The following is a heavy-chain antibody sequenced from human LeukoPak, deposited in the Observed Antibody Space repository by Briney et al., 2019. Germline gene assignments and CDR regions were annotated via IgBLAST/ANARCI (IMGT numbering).Heavy chain of an antibody. D-gene: IGHD4-17*01. V-gene: IGHV3-23*01. Sequence: GGSLRLSCAASGYTFSSYAMSWVRQAPGKGLEWVSAISGSGGSTYYADSVKGRFTISRDNSKNTLYLQMNSLRAEDTAVYYCAKASSRYGDYDYFDYWGQGSLVTVSS. CDR2: ISGSGGST. CDR3: AKASSRYGDYDYFDY. J-gene: IGHJ4*02. CDR1: GYTFSSYA.